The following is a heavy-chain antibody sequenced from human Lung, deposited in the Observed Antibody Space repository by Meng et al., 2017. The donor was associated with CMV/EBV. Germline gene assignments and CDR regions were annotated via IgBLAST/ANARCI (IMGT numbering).Heavy chain of an antibody. D-gene: IGHD3-22*01. V-gene: IGHV3-21*01. CDR2: ISSSSSYI. CDR3: ARAYYYDSSGYYIAPNYYYYGMDV. J-gene: IGHJ6*02. Sequence: GGSLRLXXAASGFTFSGSAMHWVRQAPGKGLEWVSSISSSSSYIYYADSVKGRFTISRDNAKNSLYLQMNSLRAEDTAVYYCARAYYYDSSGYYIAPNYYYYGMDVWGQGXTVTVSS. CDR1: GFTFSGSA.